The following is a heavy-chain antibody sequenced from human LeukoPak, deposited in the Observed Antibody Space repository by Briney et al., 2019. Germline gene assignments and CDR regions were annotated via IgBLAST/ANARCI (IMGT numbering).Heavy chain of an antibody. V-gene: IGHV3-20*04. D-gene: IGHD6-19*01. CDR1: GFRFDDHG. Sequence: GGSLRLSCAASGFRFDDHGMSWVRQAPGKGLEWVSGINWNGGSTGYGDSVKGRLTISRDNAKNSLYLQMNSLRAEDTALYYCAGGDRNGWYFDYWGQGILVTVSS. CDR2: INWNGGST. J-gene: IGHJ4*02. CDR3: AGGDRNGWYFDY.